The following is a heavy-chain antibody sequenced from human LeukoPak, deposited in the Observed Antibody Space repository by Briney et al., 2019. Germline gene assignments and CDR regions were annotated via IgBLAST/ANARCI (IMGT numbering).Heavy chain of an antibody. CDR2: ISSSSTI. CDR1: GFTFGSYS. D-gene: IGHD6-19*01. Sequence: GGSLRLSCAASGFTFGSYSMNWVRQAPGKGLEWVSYISSSSTISYADSVKGRFTISRDNAKNSLYLQMNSLRAEDTAVYYCARSSGWYRDAFDIWGQGTMVTVSS. CDR3: ARSSGWYRDAFDI. V-gene: IGHV3-48*01. J-gene: IGHJ3*02.